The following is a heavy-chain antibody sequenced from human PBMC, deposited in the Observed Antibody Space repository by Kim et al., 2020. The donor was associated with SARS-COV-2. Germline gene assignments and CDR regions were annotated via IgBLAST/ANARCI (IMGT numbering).Heavy chain of an antibody. V-gene: IGHV4-34*01. J-gene: IGHJ4*02. CDR2: INHSGST. D-gene: IGHD6-13*01. Sequence: SETLSLTCAVYGGSFSGYYWSWIRQPPGKGLEWIGEINHSGSTNYNPSLKSRVTISVDTSKNQFSLKLSSVTAADTAVYYCARSVAAAGIRVGGPTDYWGQGTLVTVSS. CDR1: GGSFSGYY. CDR3: ARSVAAAGIRVGGPTDY.